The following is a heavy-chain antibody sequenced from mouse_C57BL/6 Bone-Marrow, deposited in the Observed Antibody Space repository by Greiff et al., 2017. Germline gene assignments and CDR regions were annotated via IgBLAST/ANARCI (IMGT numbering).Heavy chain of an antibody. J-gene: IGHJ2*01. CDR1: GYTFTSYW. Sequence: VQLQQPGAELVKPGASVKMSCKASGYTFTSYWITWVKQRPGQGLEWIGDSYPGSGSTNYNEKFKSKATLTVDTSSSTAYMHLSSLTSEDSAVYYCARSYYSNRFDDWGKGTTLTVSS. D-gene: IGHD2-5*01. V-gene: IGHV1-55*01. CDR3: ARSYYSNRFDD. CDR2: SYPGSGST.